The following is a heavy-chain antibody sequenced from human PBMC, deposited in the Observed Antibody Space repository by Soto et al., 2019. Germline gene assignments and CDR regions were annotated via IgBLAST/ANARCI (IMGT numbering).Heavy chain of an antibody. D-gene: IGHD1-20*01. CDR1: GYACTGYH. CDR3: ARSSYYNWNDRGIDY. Sequence: LLTVSCKTLGYACTGYHVTLVRQPTTQGLEWMGWMNPNSGNTGYAQKFQGRVTMTRNTSISTAYMELSSLRSEDTAVYYCARSSYYNWNDRGIDYWDQGTLVKGSS. CDR2: MNPNSGNT. V-gene: IGHV1-8*01. J-gene: IGHJ4*02.